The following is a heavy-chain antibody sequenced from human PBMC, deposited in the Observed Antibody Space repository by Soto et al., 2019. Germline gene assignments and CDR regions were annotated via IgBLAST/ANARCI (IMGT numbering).Heavy chain of an antibody. CDR1: GGTFSTYI. CDR2: IIPIPDIT. CDR3: ARDRITTRGDAFDL. V-gene: IGHV1-69*08. D-gene: IGHD3-3*01. Sequence: QVQLVQSGAEVRKPGSSVKVSCKAPGGTFSTYIISWVRQAPGQGLEWMGRIIPIPDITNYAQKFQGRVTVTADRSTSTAYMELISLKSDDTAVYYCARDRITTRGDAFDLWGQGTMVTVSS. J-gene: IGHJ3*01.